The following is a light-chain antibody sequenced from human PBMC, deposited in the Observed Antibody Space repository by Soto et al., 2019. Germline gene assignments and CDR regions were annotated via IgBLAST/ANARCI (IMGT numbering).Light chain of an antibody. Sequence: SASVGHIVTITGWASQGLNSNLAWHQQKPGEAPKLLIYAVSILQSGVPSRFSGSGSGTDFTLLISSLQPEDFATYYCQHTYSRILSFGGVGNVDIK. J-gene: IGKJ4*01. CDR3: QHTYSRILS. V-gene: IGKV1-39*01. CDR2: AVS. CDR1: QGLNSN.